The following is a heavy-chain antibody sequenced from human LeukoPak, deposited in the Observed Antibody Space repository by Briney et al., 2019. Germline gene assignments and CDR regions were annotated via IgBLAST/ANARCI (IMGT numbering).Heavy chain of an antibody. CDR2: IYYSGST. V-gene: IGHV4-59*01. CDR1: GGSITSYY. D-gene: IGHD1-7*01. Sequence: SETLSLTCTVSGGSITSYYWSWIRQPPGKGLEWIGCIYYSGSTNYKPSLKSRVTILVDTSKNQFSLKLSSVTAADTAVYYCARRDLITGTTDYWGQGILVTVFS. CDR3: ARRDLITGTTDY. J-gene: IGHJ4*02.